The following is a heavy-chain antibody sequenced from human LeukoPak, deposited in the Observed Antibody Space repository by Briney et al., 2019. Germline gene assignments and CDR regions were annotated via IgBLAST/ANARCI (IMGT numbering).Heavy chain of an antibody. J-gene: IGHJ2*01. CDR3: ARVFPPTTVVTRPGYWYFDL. Sequence: PSETLSLTCAVYGGSFSGYYWSWIRQPPGKGLEWIGEINHSGSTNYNPSLKSRVTMSVDTSKNQFSLKLSSVTAADTAVYYCARVFPPTTVVTRPGYWYFDLWGRGTLVTVSS. CDR2: INHSGST. D-gene: IGHD4-23*01. CDR1: GGSFSGYY. V-gene: IGHV4-34*01.